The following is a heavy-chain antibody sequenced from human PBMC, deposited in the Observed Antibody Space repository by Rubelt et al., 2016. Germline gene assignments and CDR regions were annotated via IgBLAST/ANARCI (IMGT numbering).Heavy chain of an antibody. CDR3: ARMVNDFWSGYHNWFDP. Sequence: QVQLVQSGAEVKKPGASVKVSCKASGYTFTSYDINWVRQATGQGLEWMGWMNPNSGHTGYAQKFQGRVTMTRDTSISTAYMDLSSLRSEDTAVYYCARMVNDFWSGYHNWFDPWGQGTLVTVSS. J-gene: IGHJ5*02. CDR1: GYTFTSYD. V-gene: IGHV1-8*01. D-gene: IGHD3-3*01. CDR2: MNPNSGHT.